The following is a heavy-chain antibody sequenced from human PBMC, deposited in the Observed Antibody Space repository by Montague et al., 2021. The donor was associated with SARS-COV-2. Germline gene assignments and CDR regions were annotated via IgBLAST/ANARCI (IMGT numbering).Heavy chain of an antibody. V-gene: IGHV2-70*11. D-gene: IGHD6-19*01. J-gene: IGHJ4*02. CDR1: GFSLSTSGMC. CDR3: ARGYSSGVYFDY. CDR2: IDWDDDK. Sequence: VKPTQTLTLTCTFSGFSLSTSGMCVSWIRQPPGKALEWLARIDWDDDKYYSTSLKTRLTISKDTSKNQVVLTMTNMDPVDTATYYCARGYSSGVYFDYWGQGTLVTVSS.